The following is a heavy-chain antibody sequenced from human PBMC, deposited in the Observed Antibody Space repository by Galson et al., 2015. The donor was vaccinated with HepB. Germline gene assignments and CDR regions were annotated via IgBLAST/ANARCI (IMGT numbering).Heavy chain of an antibody. V-gene: IGHV1-46*01. J-gene: IGHJ6*02. Sequence: SVKVSCKASGYTFTSYYMHWVRQAPGQGLEWMGIINPSGGSTSYAQKFQGRVTMTRDTSTSTVYMELSSLRSEDTAVYYCARVRGGRSGTNGVRGRDNYYYYGMDVWGQGTTVTVSS. CDR2: INPSGGST. D-gene: IGHD2-8*01. CDR1: GYTFTSYY. CDR3: ARVRGGRSGTNGVRGRDNYYYYGMDV.